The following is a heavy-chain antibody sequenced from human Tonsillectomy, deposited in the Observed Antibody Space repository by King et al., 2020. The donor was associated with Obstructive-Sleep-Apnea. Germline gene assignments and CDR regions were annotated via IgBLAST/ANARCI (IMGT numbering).Heavy chain of an antibody. J-gene: IGHJ4*02. Sequence: VQLVESGGGLVQPGGSLKLSCAASGFTFSGSAMHWVRQASGKGLEWVGRIRSKANSYATAYAASVKGRFTISRDDSKNTAYLQMNSLKTEDTAVYYCTQINKGYYDSSGYYPYWGQGTLVTVSS. CDR3: TQINKGYYDSSGYYPY. D-gene: IGHD3-22*01. V-gene: IGHV3-73*01. CDR2: IRSKANSYAT. CDR1: GFTFSGSA.